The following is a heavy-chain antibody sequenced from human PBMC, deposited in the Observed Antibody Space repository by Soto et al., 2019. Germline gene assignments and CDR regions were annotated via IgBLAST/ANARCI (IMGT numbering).Heavy chain of an antibody. CDR2: ISGSGGST. J-gene: IGHJ4*02. CDR1: GFTFSSYA. Sequence: GGSLRLSCAASGFTFSSYAMSWVRQAPGKGLEWVSAISGSGGSTYYADSVKGRFTISRDNSKNTLYLQMNSLRAEDTAIYYCAKGLAIVVPAARDYWGQGTLVTVSS. V-gene: IGHV3-23*01. D-gene: IGHD2-2*01. CDR3: AKGLAIVVPAARDY.